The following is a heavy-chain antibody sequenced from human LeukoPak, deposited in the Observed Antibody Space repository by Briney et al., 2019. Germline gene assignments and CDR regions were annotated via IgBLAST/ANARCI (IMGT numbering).Heavy chain of an antibody. J-gene: IGHJ3*02. Sequence: ASAKVSCKASGYTFTGYYMHWVRQAPGQGLEWMGWINSNSGGVHYAQNFQGRVTMTRDTSISTACMDLTRLRYDDTAVYFCARYLAAPYDAFDIWGQGTMVTVSS. CDR2: INSNSGGV. D-gene: IGHD2-15*01. CDR3: ARYLAAPYDAFDI. V-gene: IGHV1-2*02. CDR1: GYTFTGYY.